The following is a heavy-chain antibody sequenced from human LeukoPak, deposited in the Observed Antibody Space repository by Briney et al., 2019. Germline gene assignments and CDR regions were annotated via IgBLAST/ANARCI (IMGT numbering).Heavy chain of an antibody. D-gene: IGHD6-19*01. CDR1: GYSYTSYW. CDR2: IYPGDSDT. CDR3: ARYSTGYFDY. Sequence: GESLKISCKGSGYSYTSYWIDWVRQMAGKGLEWMGIIYPGDSDTRYSPSFQGQVTISADKSISTAYLQWSSLKASDIAMYYCARYSTGYFDYWGQGTLVTVSS. V-gene: IGHV5-51*01. J-gene: IGHJ4*02.